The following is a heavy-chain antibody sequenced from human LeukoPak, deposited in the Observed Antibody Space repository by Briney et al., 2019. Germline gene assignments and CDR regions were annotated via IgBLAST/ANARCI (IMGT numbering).Heavy chain of an antibody. V-gene: IGHV4-61*02. Sequence: PSQTLSLTCSVSGGSISSDRYYWSWIRQPAGKGLEWIGRIYAPGDTKYDPSLQSRVTISGDTSKNQISLKLASVTAADTAVYYCARDRYYYDSSGYYRLDYWGQGTLVTVSS. D-gene: IGHD3-22*01. CDR1: GGSISSDRYY. J-gene: IGHJ4*02. CDR2: IYAPGDT. CDR3: ARDRYYYDSSGYYRLDY.